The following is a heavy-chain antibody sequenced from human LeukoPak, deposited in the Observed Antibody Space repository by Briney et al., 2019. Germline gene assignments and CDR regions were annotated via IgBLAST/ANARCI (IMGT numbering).Heavy chain of an antibody. J-gene: IGHJ4*02. Sequence: PSETLSLTCTVSGGSISSYYRSWIRQPPGKGLEWIGYIYHTGSTKYNASLKSRVTISVDTSKNQFSLKLSSVTAADTAVYYCARLRPSIGAAGTFDYWGQGTLVTVSS. D-gene: IGHD6-13*01. CDR2: IYHTGST. CDR3: ARLRPSIGAAGTFDY. V-gene: IGHV4-59*08. CDR1: GGSISSYY.